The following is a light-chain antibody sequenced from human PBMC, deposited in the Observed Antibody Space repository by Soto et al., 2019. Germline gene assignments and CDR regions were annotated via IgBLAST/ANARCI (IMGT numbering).Light chain of an antibody. J-gene: IGKJ1*01. V-gene: IGKV3D-15*01. CDR3: QQYAYWPET. Sequence: EVMMTQFPDTVSVTPGETVTLSCGASQSVRTNLAWYQQRPGQAPRLRIHYSSTRASDIPARFSGSWSGTNFTLAISSLQSEDFAVYDCQQYAYWPETFGQGTKVEIK. CDR2: YSS. CDR1: QSVRTN.